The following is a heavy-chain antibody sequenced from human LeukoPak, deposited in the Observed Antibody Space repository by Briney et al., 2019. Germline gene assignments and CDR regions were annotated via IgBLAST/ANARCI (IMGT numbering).Heavy chain of an antibody. CDR3: AREVVAAAGTVDY. Sequence: SETLSLTCTVSGGSISYFYWSWIRQPPGKGLEWIGYAHYSGSTNYNPSLKSRVTMSVDTSKDQFSLKLSSVTAADTAVYYCAREVVAAAGTVDYWGQGTLVTVSS. J-gene: IGHJ4*02. V-gene: IGHV4-59*01. D-gene: IGHD2-15*01. CDR2: AHYSGST. CDR1: GGSISYFY.